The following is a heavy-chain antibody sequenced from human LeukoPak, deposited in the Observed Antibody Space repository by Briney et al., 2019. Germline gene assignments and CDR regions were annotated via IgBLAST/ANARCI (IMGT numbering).Heavy chain of an antibody. V-gene: IGHV3-23*01. CDR3: AKETASDFGGAVDY. J-gene: IGHJ4*02. D-gene: IGHD3-10*01. CDR2: ISGGGGST. CDR1: GFTFNNYA. Sequence: GGSLRLSCAASGFTFNNYAMSWVRQAPGKGLEWVSAISGGGGSTYYADSVKGRFTISRDNFKDTLYLQIGSLRAEETVVYYCAKETASDFGGAVDYWGQGSLVTVSS.